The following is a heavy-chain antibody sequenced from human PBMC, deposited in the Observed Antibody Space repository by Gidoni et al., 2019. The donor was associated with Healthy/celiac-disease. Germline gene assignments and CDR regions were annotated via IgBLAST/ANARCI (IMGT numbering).Heavy chain of an antibody. V-gene: IGHV3-21*01. CDR2: ISSSSSHI. J-gene: IGHJ4*02. Sequence: EVQLVESGGGLVKPGGSLRLSCAASGFIFSSYSMNWVRQAPGKGLEWVSSISSSSSHIYYADSVKGRFTISRDNAKNSLYLQMNSLRAEDTAVYFCARWSSSGWYLQADSRGFDDYWGQGILVTVSS. D-gene: IGHD6-19*01. CDR1: GFIFSSYS. CDR3: ARWSSSGWYLQADSRGFDDY.